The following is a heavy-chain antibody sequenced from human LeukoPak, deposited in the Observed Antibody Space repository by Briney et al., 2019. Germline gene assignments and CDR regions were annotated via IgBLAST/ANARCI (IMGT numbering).Heavy chain of an antibody. Sequence: SETRSLTCAVYGGSFSGYYWSWSRQPPGKGLEWIGEINHSVSTNYNPSLKSRVTISVDTSKNQFSLKLRSVTAADTAVYYCARGGYSGYVYWGQGNLATVS. V-gene: IGHV4-34*01. J-gene: IGHJ4*02. CDR2: INHSVST. CDR1: GGSFSGYY. D-gene: IGHD5-12*01. CDR3: ARGGYSGYVY.